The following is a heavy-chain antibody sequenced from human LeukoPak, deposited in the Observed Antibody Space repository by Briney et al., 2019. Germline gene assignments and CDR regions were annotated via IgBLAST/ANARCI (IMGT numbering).Heavy chain of an antibody. Sequence: SVKVSCKASGGTFSSHAISWVRQAPGQGLEWMGGIIPIFGTANYAQKFQGRVTITADESTSTAYMELSSLRSEDTAVYYCASVTRWDPSKRFDYWGQGTLVTVSS. V-gene: IGHV1-69*13. CDR2: IIPIFGTA. CDR3: ASVTRWDPSKRFDY. D-gene: IGHD1-26*01. J-gene: IGHJ4*02. CDR1: GGTFSSHA.